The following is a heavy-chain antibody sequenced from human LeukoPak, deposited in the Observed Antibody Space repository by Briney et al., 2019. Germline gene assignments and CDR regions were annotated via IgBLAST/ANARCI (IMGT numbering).Heavy chain of an antibody. Sequence: GRSLRLSCAASGFTFSSYGMHWVRQAPGKGLEWVAVISYDGSNKYYADSVKGRFTISRDTSKNTLYLQMNSLRAEDTAVYYCARCYYDSSGSFMAFDIWGQGTMVTVSS. D-gene: IGHD3-22*01. CDR3: ARCYYDSSGSFMAFDI. V-gene: IGHV3-30*03. J-gene: IGHJ3*02. CDR1: GFTFSSYG. CDR2: ISYDGSNK.